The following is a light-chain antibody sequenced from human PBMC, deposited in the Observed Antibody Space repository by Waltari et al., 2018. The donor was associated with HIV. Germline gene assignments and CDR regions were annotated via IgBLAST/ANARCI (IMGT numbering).Light chain of an antibody. J-gene: IGLJ3*02. V-gene: IGLV2-23*02. CDR3: SSYAGSSTLWV. CDR2: EVN. CDR1: GGDVRNYTI. Sequence: HSALTHHASVSELPEQAFTSPCTAAGGDVRNYTIVFWYQQYPGKAPKLIIYEVNKRPAGVSSRFSGSKSGNTASLTVSGLQAEDEADYYCSSYAGSSTLWVFGGGTQLTVL.